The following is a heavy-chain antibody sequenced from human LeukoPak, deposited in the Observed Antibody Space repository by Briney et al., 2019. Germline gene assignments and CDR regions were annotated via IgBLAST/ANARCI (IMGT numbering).Heavy chain of an antibody. CDR2: ITDSGGGT. CDR1: GFIFSNYA. CDR3: AKSRLGWLLYADY. V-gene: IGHV3-23*01. Sequence: GGSLRLSCAASGFIFSNYAMSWVRQAPGEGLEWVSTITDSGGGTYYADSVKGRFTISRDNSKNTLFLQMNSLRAGDTAAYYCAKSRLGWLLYADYWGQGTLVTVSS. J-gene: IGHJ4*02. D-gene: IGHD3-3*01.